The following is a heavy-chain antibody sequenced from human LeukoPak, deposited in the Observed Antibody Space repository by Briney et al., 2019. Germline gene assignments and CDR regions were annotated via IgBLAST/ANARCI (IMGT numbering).Heavy chain of an antibody. Sequence: PSETLSLTCTVSGGSISSYYWSWIRQPAGRGLEWIGRIYTSGSTNYNPSLKSRVTMSVDTSKNQFSLKLSSVTAADTAVYYCARDLLWFGESQTSDAFDIWGQGTMVTVSS. CDR1: GGSISSYY. CDR3: ARDLLWFGESQTSDAFDI. V-gene: IGHV4-4*07. J-gene: IGHJ3*02. D-gene: IGHD3-10*01. CDR2: IYTSGST.